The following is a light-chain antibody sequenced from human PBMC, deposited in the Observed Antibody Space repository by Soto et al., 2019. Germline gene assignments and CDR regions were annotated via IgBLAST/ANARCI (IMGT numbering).Light chain of an antibody. J-gene: IGKJ5*01. Sequence: EIVLTQSPATLSLSPGERATLSCRASQSVSSYLAWYQQKPGQAPRLLIYDASNRATGIPARFSGSGSGTDFPLTISSLEPEDFGVFYCQQRSNWPITFGQGTRLEIK. V-gene: IGKV3-11*01. CDR2: DAS. CDR1: QSVSSY. CDR3: QQRSNWPIT.